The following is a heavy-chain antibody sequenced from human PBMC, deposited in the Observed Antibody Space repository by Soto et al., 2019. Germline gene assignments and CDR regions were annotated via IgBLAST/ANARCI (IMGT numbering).Heavy chain of an antibody. J-gene: IGHJ6*02. V-gene: IGHV4-34*01. CDR1: GGSFSDYY. Sequence: PSETLSLTCAVYGGSFSDYYWTWIRQPPGKGLEWIGEINHSGSTNYNPSLKSRVTISLDTSKNQFSLKLSSVTAADTAVYYCARDSRVYYGMDVWGQGTTVTV. CDR3: ARDSRVYYGMDV. D-gene: IGHD2-15*01. CDR2: INHSGST.